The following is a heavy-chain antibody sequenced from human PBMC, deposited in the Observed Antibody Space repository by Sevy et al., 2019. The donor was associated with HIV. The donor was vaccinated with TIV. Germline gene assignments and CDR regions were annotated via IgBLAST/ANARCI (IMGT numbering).Heavy chain of an antibody. D-gene: IGHD1-26*01. Sequence: GGSLRLSCAASGFTFDDYAMHWVRQAPGKGLEWVSGISWNSGSIGYAHSVKGRFTISRDNAKNSLYLQMNSLRAEDTALYYCAKDIGGLLDYWGQGTLVTVSS. CDR1: GFTFDDYA. V-gene: IGHV3-9*01. CDR3: AKDIGGLLDY. CDR2: ISWNSGSI. J-gene: IGHJ4*02.